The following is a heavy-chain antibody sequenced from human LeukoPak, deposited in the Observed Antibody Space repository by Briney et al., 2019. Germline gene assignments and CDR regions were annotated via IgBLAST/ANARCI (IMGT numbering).Heavy chain of an antibody. CDR1: GYSFTSHY. Sequence: ASVKVSCQASGYSFTSHYMHWVRQAPGQGLEWVGWINPNSGGTNYAQKFQGRVTMTRDRSISKAYVELSRLGSDDTAVYYCARAGGCYCTNGVCSFDYWGQGTLVTVSS. V-gene: IGHV1-2*02. D-gene: IGHD2-8*01. CDR3: ARAGGCYCTNGVCSFDY. CDR2: INPNSGGT. J-gene: IGHJ4*02.